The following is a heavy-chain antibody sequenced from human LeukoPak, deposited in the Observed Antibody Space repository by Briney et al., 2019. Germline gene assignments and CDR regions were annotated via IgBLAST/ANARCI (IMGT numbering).Heavy chain of an antibody. CDR2: IYHSGST. CDR3: ARDRGHDYGDRPVDY. Sequence: SETLSLTCTVSDYFISSGYYWGWIRQPPGKGLEWIGSIYHSGSTYYNPSLKSRVTISVDTSKNQFSLKLSSVTAADTAVYYCARDRGHDYGDRPVDYWGQGTLVTVSS. V-gene: IGHV4-38-2*02. D-gene: IGHD4-17*01. CDR1: DYFISSGYY. J-gene: IGHJ4*02.